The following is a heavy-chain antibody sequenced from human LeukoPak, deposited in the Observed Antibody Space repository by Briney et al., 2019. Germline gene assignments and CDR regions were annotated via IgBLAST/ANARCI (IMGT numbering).Heavy chain of an antibody. CDR1: GFTFSSYW. Sequence: GGSLRLSCAASGFTFSSYWMHWVRHAPGKGLVWVSRINTDGSSTSYADSVKGRFTISRDNAKNTLYLQMNSLRAEDTAVYYCARENWGLRYYDSSGYLAYWGQGTLVTVSS. CDR2: INTDGSST. D-gene: IGHD3-22*01. CDR3: ARENWGLRYYDSSGYLAY. V-gene: IGHV3-74*01. J-gene: IGHJ4*02.